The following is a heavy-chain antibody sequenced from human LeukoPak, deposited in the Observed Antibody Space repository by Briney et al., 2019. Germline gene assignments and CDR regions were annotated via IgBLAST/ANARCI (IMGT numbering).Heavy chain of an antibody. CDR2: IYSSGST. J-gene: IGHJ4*02. V-gene: IGHV4-4*07. D-gene: IGHD3-22*01. Sequence: SETLSLTCTVSGGSINNYYWSWIGQPAGKGLEWIGLIYSSGSTSYNPSLKSRVTMSVDTSKKQFSLRLSSVTAADTAVYYCARTPIYYFDNSGYYNWGQGTLVTVSS. CDR3: ARTPIYYFDNSGYYN. CDR1: GGSINNYY.